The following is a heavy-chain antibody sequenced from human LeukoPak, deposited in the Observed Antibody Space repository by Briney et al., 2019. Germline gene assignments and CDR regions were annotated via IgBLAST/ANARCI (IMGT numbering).Heavy chain of an antibody. V-gene: IGHV5-51*01. D-gene: IGHD3-22*01. Sequence: GASLKISCKGSGYSFTTYWTGWVRPMPGKGLEWMGIIYPGDSDTRYSPSFQGQVTISADKSISTAYLQWSSLKASDTAMYYCAKVARSGSDFDYWGQGTLVTVSS. CDR2: IYPGDSDT. CDR3: AKVARSGSDFDY. J-gene: IGHJ4*02. CDR1: GYSFTTYW.